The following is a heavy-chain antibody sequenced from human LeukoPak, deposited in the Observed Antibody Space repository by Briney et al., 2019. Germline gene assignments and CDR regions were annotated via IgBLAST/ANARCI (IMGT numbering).Heavy chain of an antibody. Sequence: GGSLRLSCAASGFTFSSYAMSWVRQAPGKGLEWVANIKLDGSEKYYMDSVKGRFTISRDNAKNSLYLQMNSLRADDTAVYYCARDIDYSAFDYWGQGTLVTVSS. CDR3: ARDIDYSAFDY. J-gene: IGHJ4*02. CDR1: GFTFSSYA. D-gene: IGHD2-15*01. V-gene: IGHV3-7*01. CDR2: IKLDGSEK.